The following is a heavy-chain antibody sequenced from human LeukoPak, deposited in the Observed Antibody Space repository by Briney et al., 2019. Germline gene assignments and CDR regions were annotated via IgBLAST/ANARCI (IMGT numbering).Heavy chain of an antibody. CDR2: IYTSGST. J-gene: IGHJ4*02. Sequence: PSETLSLTCTVSGGSISSYYWSWIRQPAGKGLEWIGRIYTSGSTNYNPSLKSRVTMSVDTSKNQFSLKLSSVTAADTAVYYCARGISSSWYSKRLYYFDYWGQGTLVTVSS. D-gene: IGHD6-13*01. CDR1: GGSISSYY. V-gene: IGHV4-4*07. CDR3: ARGISSSWYSKRLYYFDY.